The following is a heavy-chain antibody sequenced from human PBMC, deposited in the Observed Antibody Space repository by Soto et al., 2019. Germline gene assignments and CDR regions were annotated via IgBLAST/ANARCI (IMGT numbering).Heavy chain of an antibody. CDR2: INPSGGST. CDR1: GYTFTSDY. J-gene: IGHJ6*01. D-gene: IGHD1-26*01. CDR3: ARDLTYLETASSAYYYYAMDV. V-gene: IGHV1-46*01. Sequence: ASVKVSCKACGYTFTSDYMHWVRQAPGQGLEWMGIINPSGGSTSYSQKFQGRVTMTRDTSTSTVYMELSSLRSEDTAVYYCARDLTYLETASSAYYYYAMDVWLQVSTV.